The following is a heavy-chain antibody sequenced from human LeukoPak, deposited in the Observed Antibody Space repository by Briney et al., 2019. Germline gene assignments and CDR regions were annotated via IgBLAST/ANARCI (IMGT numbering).Heavy chain of an antibody. V-gene: IGHV4-4*07. CDR1: GGSISSYY. CDR2: IYTSGST. CDR3: ARVEDSGSYGPYFDY. J-gene: IGHJ4*02. Sequence: SETLYLTCTVSGGSISSYYWSWIRQPAGKGLEWIGRIYTSGSTNYNPSLKSRVTMSVDTSKNQFSLKLSSVTAADTAVYYCARVEDSGSYGPYFDYWGQGTLVTVSS. D-gene: IGHD1-26*01.